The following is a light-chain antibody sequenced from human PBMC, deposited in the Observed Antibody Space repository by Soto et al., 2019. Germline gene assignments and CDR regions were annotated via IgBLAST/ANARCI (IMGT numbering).Light chain of an antibody. V-gene: IGLV2-8*01. J-gene: IGLJ1*01. CDR1: NSDVGGYKY. CDR2: EVN. CDR3: SSYAGSDTFV. Sequence: QSALTQPPSASGSLGQSVTISCTGTNSDVGGYKYVSWYQQHPGKAPKVIIYEVNKRPSGVPDRFSGSKSGNTASLTVSGLQAEDEADYYCSSYAGSDTFVFGTGTKLTVL.